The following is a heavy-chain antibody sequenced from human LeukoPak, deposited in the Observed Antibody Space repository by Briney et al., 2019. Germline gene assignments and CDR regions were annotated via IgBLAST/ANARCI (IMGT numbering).Heavy chain of an antibody. J-gene: IGHJ6*02. CDR2: ISAYNGNT. Sequence: ASVKVSCKASGYTFTSYGISWVRQAPGQGLEWMGWISAYNGNTNYAQKFQGRVTITADTHTSAAYMELSSLTSEDTAVYYCAADSGDDYYYAMDVWGQGTTVTVSS. V-gene: IGHV1-18*01. CDR1: GYTFTSYG. CDR3: AADSGDDYYYAMDV. D-gene: IGHD1-26*01.